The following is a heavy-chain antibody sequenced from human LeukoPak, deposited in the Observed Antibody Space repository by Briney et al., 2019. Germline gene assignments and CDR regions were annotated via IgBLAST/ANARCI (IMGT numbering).Heavy chain of an antibody. J-gene: IGHJ5*02. CDR2: ISVYNGNT. V-gene: IGHV1-18*01. CDR1: GYTFNSHG. Sequence: ASVKVSCKASGYTFNSHGISWVRQAPGQGLEWMGWISVYNGNTNYAQKLQGRVTMPTDTSTSIAYMELRSLRSDDTAVYYCARAGYCSGGSCLNWFDAWGQGTLVTVSS. CDR3: ARAGYCSGGSCLNWFDA. D-gene: IGHD2-15*01.